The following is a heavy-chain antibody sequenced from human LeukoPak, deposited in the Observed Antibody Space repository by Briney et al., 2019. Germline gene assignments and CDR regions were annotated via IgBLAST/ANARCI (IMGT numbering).Heavy chain of an antibody. CDR2: IIPIFGTA. V-gene: IGHV1-69*05. D-gene: IGHD5-24*01. CDR1: GGTFSSYA. CDR3: ARGPQMATIVYYYYYYMDV. Sequence: SVKVSCKASGGTFSSYAISWVRQAPGQGLEWMGGIIPIFGTANYAQKFQGRVTITTDESTSTAYMELSSLRSEDTAVYYCARGPQMATIVYYYYYYMDVWGKGTTVIVSS. J-gene: IGHJ6*03.